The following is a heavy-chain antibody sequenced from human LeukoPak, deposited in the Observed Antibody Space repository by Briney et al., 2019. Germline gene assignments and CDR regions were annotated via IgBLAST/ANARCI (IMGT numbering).Heavy chain of an antibody. D-gene: IGHD6-13*01. J-gene: IGHJ3*02. CDR2: INHSGST. CDR3: ARGRLVGIRQLSIVAAGYKENDAFDI. V-gene: IGHV4-34*01. Sequence: PSETLSLTCAVYGGSFSGYYWSWIRQPPGKGLEWIGEINHSGSTNYNPSLKSRVTISVDTSKNQFSLKLSSVTAADTAVYYCARGRLVGIRQLSIVAAGYKENDAFDIWGQGTMVTVSS. CDR1: GGSFSGYY.